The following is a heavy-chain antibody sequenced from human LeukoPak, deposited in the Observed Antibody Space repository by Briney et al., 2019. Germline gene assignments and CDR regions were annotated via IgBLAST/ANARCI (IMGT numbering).Heavy chain of an antibody. D-gene: IGHD6-6*01. CDR1: GGSISSGSYY. V-gene: IGHV4-61*02. J-gene: IGHJ4*02. CDR2: IYTSGGT. Sequence: PSETLSLTCTVSGGSISSGSYYWSWIRQPAGKGLEWIGRIYTSGGTNYNPSLKSRVTISVDTSKNQFSLKLSSVTAADTAVYYCARGPGGSSSSDFDYWGQGTLVTVSS. CDR3: ARGPGGSSSSDFDY.